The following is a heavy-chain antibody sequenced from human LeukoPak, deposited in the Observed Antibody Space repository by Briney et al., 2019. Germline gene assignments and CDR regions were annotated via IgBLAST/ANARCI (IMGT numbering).Heavy chain of an antibody. J-gene: IGHJ4*02. CDR2: INLDGSEK. V-gene: IGHV3-7*05. D-gene: IGHD1-1*01. CDR3: ARFNWNDSF. CDR1: GFTFSTYW. Sequence: GRSLRLSCAASGFTFSTYWMGWVRQAPGKGLEWVANINLDGSEKYYVDSVKGRFTISRDNAKNSLYLQMNSLRAEDTAVYYCARFNWNDSFWGQGTLVTVSS.